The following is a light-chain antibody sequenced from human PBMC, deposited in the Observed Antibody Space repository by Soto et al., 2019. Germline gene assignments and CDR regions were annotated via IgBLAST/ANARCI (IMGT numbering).Light chain of an antibody. CDR2: SAS. J-gene: IGKJ5*01. Sequence: DIQMTQSPSSLSASVGDRVTITCRASQDISVYLAWYQQKPGKVPKLLIYSASTLQSGVPSRFSGSGSGTDFTLTISSLQHDDVATYYCQKFNTAPLTFGQGTRLEIK. CDR3: QKFNTAPLT. V-gene: IGKV1-27*01. CDR1: QDISVY.